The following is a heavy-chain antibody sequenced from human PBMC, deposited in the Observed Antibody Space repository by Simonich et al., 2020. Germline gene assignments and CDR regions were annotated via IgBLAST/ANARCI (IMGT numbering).Heavy chain of an antibody. CDR3: ARVRFEAFDI. V-gene: IGHV1-2*02. J-gene: IGHJ3*02. Sequence: QVQLVQSGAEVKTPGASVTVSCKASVYTFTGYYMHWVRQAPGQGLEWMRWINPNSGGTNYAQKFQVRVTMTRDTSISTAYMELSRLRSDDTAVYYCARVRFEAFDIWGQGTMVTVSS. CDR2: INPNSGGT. CDR1: VYTFTGYY.